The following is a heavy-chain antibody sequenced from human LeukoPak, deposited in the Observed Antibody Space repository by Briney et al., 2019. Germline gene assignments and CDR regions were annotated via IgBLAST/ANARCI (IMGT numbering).Heavy chain of an antibody. V-gene: IGHV3-30*02. Sequence: PGGSLRLSCAASGFTFSSYGMHWVRQAPGKGLEWVAFIRYDGSNKYYADSVKGRFTISRDNSKNTLYLQMNSLRAEDTAVYYCARDNYGDYESEYFQHWGQGTLVTVSS. CDR1: GFTFSSYG. J-gene: IGHJ1*01. D-gene: IGHD4-17*01. CDR3: ARDNYGDYESEYFQH. CDR2: IRYDGSNK.